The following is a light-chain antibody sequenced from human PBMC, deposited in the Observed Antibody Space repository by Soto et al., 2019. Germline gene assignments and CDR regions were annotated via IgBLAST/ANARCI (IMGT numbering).Light chain of an antibody. CDR1: QSVNSSY. Sequence: EIVLTQSPGTLSLSPGERAPLPCRASQSVNSSYLAWYQHKPGQAPRLLIYGTSSTATGIPDRFGGSGAGAYFTLTISRLEPEDFAVYYCQQYGSSITFGQGTRLEIK. CDR3: QQYGSSIT. V-gene: IGKV3-20*01. CDR2: GTS. J-gene: IGKJ5*01.